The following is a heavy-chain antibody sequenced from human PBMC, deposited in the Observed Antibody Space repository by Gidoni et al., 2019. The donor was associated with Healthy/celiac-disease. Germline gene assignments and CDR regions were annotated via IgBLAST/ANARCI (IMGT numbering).Heavy chain of an antibody. D-gene: IGHD2-2*02. V-gene: IGHV3-7*01. Sequence: EVQLVESGGGLVQPGGSLRLSCAASGFTFSSSWMSWVRQAPGKGLEWVANIKQDGSEKYYVDSVKGRFTISRDNAKNSLYLQMNSLRAEDTAVYYCARERPHDCSSTSCYTWGGFDPWGQGTLVTVSS. J-gene: IGHJ5*02. CDR3: ARERPHDCSSTSCYTWGGFDP. CDR1: GFTFSSSW. CDR2: IKQDGSEK.